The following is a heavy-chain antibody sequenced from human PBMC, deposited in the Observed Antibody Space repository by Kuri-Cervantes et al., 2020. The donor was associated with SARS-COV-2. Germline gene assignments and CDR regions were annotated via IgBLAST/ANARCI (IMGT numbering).Heavy chain of an antibody. CDR3: TRDPWGYFDY. V-gene: IGHV3-30-3*01. Sequence: GGSLRLSCAASGFTFSSYAMHWVRQAPGKGLEWVAVISYDGSNKYYADSVKGRFTISRDDSKSIAYLQMNSLKTEDTAVYYCTRDPWGYFDYWGQGTLVTVSS. CDR2: ISYDGSNK. D-gene: IGHD7-27*01. CDR1: GFTFSSYA. J-gene: IGHJ4*02.